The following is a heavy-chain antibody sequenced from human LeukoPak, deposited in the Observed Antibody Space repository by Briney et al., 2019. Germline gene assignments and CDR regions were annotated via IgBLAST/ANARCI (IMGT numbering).Heavy chain of an antibody. D-gene: IGHD3-22*01. CDR1: GYNFTSYW. CDR2: IYPGDSDT. J-gene: IGHJ3*02. V-gene: IGHV5-51*01. CDR3: ARRMIVWAFDI. Sequence: GESLKISCKGSGYNFTSYWIGWVRQMPGKGLGWMGIIYPGDSDTRYSPSFQGQVTISADKSISTACLQWSSLKASDTAMYYCARRMIVWAFDIWGQGTMVTVSS.